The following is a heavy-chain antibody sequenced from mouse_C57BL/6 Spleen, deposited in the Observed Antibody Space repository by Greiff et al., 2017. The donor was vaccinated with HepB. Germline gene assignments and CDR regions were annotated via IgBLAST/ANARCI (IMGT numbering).Heavy chain of an antibody. CDR2: ISSGSSTI. J-gene: IGHJ3*01. CDR1: GFTFSDYG. CDR3: AREDYYGSRAFAY. V-gene: IGHV5-17*01. D-gene: IGHD1-1*01. Sequence: EVQGVESGGGLVKPGGSLKLSCAASGFTFSDYGMHWVRQAPEKGLEWVAYISSGSSTIYYADTVKGRFTISRDNAKNTLFLQMTSLRSEDTAMYYCAREDYYGSRAFAYWGQGTLVTVSA.